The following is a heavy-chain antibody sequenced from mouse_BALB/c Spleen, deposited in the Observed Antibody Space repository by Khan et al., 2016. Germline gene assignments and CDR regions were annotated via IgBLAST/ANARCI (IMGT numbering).Heavy chain of an antibody. Sequence: EVELVESRGGLVQPGGSLKLSCAASGFTFSSYGMSWIRQIPDKRLELVAIINSNGGTTYYPDSVKGRFTISRDNAKNALYLQMSSLKSEDTAMYYCARDLQFAYWGQGTQVTVSA. J-gene: IGHJ3*01. CDR2: INSNGGTT. CDR1: GFTFSSYG. CDR3: ARDLQFAY. V-gene: IGHV5-6-3*01.